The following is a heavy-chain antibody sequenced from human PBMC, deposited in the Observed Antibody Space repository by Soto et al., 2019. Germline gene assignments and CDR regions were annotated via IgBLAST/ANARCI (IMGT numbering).Heavy chain of an antibody. CDR2: INPNSGGT. Sequence: ASVKVSCKASGYTFTGYYMHWVRQAPGQGLEWMGWINPNSGGTNYAQKFQGRVTMTRDTSISTAYMELSRLRADDTAVYYCARGGHYYGSGGCYYYYYGMDVWGQGTTVTVSS. CDR3: ARGGHYYGSGGCYYYYYGMDV. CDR1: GYTFTGYY. D-gene: IGHD3-10*01. V-gene: IGHV1-2*02. J-gene: IGHJ6*02.